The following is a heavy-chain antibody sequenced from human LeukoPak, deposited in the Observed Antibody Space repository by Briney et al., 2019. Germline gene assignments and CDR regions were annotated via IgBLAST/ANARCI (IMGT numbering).Heavy chain of an antibody. J-gene: IGHJ4*02. CDR2: INTDGSNT. D-gene: IGHD3-3*01. CDR1: GFSFGTYW. Sequence: GGSLRLSCAASGFSFGTYWMHWVRQAPGKGLVWVSRINTDGSNTNYADSVKGRFTISRDNAKNTLYLQMNSLRVEDTAVYYCVLLRFLDYYNFDHWGQGTLVTVSS. CDR3: VLLRFLDYYNFDH. V-gene: IGHV3-74*01.